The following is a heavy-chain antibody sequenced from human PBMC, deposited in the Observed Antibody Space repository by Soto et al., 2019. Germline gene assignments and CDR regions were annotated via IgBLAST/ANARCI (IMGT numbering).Heavy chain of an antibody. CDR1: GCTFTGYY. CDR2: INPNSGGT. V-gene: IGHV1-2*02. D-gene: IGHD6-13*01. J-gene: IGHJ4*02. Sequence: ASVKVSCKASGCTFTGYYMHWVRQAPGQGLEWMGWINPNSGGTNYAQKFQGRVTMTRDTSISTAYMELSRLRSDDTAVYYCALAAAGIYYFDYWGQGTLVTVSS. CDR3: ALAAAGIYYFDY.